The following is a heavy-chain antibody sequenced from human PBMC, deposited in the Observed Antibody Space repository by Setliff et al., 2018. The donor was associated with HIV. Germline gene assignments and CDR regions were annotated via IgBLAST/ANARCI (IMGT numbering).Heavy chain of an antibody. CDR3: ARGWDYGVRKPED. CDR1: GFAFTNYG. J-gene: IGHJ4*02. V-gene: IGHV1-18*01. Sequence: ASVKVSCKTSGFAFTNYGFTWVRQAPGQGLEWMGWISAYSGETFSTLKFRDRVTLTTDTSTNTAHMELRSLSYGDTAVYFCARGWDYGVRKPEDWGQGTLVTVS. D-gene: IGHD3-10*01. CDR2: ISAYSGET.